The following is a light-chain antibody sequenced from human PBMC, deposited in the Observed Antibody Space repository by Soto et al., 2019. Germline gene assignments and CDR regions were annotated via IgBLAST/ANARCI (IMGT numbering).Light chain of an antibody. J-gene: IGKJ1*01. CDR3: QQYGPSPST. V-gene: IGKV3-20*01. CDR1: QSVRSNY. CDR2: GAS. Sequence: EIVLTQSPGTLSLSPGERATLSCRASQSVRSNYLAWYQQKPGQAPRLLIYGASSRATGIPDRFSGSGSGTDFTLTSKRREPEDVAVYYCQQYGPSPSTFGQGTKVEIK.